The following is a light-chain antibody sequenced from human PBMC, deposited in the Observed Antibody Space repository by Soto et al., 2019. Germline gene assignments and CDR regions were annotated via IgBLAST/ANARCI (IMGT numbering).Light chain of an antibody. J-gene: IGLJ3*02. CDR1: RSNIGRKY. V-gene: IGLV1-47*02. CDR3: AAWDDSLSGPV. CDR2: SNN. Sequence: QSVVTQPPSASGTPGQRVTISCSGSRSNIGRKYVYWYQQLPGTAPKLLIHSNNQRPSGVPDRFSGSKSGTAASLAISGLRSEDEADYYCAAWDDSLSGPVFGGGTKVTVL.